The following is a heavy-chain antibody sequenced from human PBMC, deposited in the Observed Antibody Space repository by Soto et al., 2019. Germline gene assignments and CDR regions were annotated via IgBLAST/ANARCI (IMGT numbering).Heavy chain of an antibody. V-gene: IGHV3-30*18. CDR2: ISYDGSNK. CDR1: GFTFSSYG. CDR3: AKDGDTYYYDSSFWFDY. Sequence: GGSLRLSCAASGFTFSSYGMHWVRQAPGKGLEWVAVISYDGSNKYYADSVKGRFTISRDNSKNTLYLQMNSLRAEGTAVYYCAKDGDTYYYDSSFWFDYWGQGTLVTVSS. D-gene: IGHD3-22*01. J-gene: IGHJ4*02.